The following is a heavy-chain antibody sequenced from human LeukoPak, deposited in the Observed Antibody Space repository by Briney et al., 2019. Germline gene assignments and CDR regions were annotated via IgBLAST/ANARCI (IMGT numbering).Heavy chain of an antibody. CDR1: GGTFSRFA. D-gene: IGHD1-26*01. CDR3: ARGCPQRARCEEGATSSALDI. J-gene: IGHJ3*02. CDR2: IIPIFGTS. V-gene: IGHV1-69*13. Sequence: SVKVSCKASGGTFSRFAINWVRQAPGQGLEWMGVIIPIFGTSNHTQKFQGRVTIIADESTGTVYMELSSLRSEDTAVYYCARGCPQRARCEEGATSSALDIWGQGTMLTVSS.